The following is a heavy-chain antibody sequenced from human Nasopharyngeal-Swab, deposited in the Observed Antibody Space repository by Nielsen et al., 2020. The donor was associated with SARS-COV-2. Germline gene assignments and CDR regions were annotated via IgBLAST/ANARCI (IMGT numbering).Heavy chain of an antibody. J-gene: IGHJ3*02. CDR3: ARDGSLYSSGWYISGLDI. Sequence: GESLKISCEASGFTFSSYSMNWVRQAPGKGLEWLSSISSSSSYIYYADSVRGRFPISRDNAKNSLYLQMNSLRAEDTAVYYCARDGSLYSSGWYISGLDIWGQGTIVTVSS. D-gene: IGHD6-19*01. V-gene: IGHV3-21*01. CDR2: ISSSSSYI. CDR1: GFTFSSYS.